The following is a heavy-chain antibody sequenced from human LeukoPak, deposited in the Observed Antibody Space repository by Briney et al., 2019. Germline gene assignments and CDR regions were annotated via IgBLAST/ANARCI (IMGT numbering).Heavy chain of an antibody. J-gene: IGHJ5*02. CDR2: VDPEDGET. Sequence: GATVKISCKASGYSFTDYFLHWVQQAPGKGLEWMGRVDPEDGETIYAEKFQGRVAITADTSRDTAYMELSSLRSEDTAVYYCTIVGLDYYDTSGYPSWGQRTLVTVSS. D-gene: IGHD3-22*01. V-gene: IGHV1-69-2*01. CDR1: GYSFTDYF. CDR3: TIVGLDYYDTSGYPS.